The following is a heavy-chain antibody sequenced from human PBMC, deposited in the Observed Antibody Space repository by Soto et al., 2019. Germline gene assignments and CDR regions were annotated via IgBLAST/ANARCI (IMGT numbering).Heavy chain of an antibody. CDR1: GYTFSSYA. CDR3: ARDTGDGTFDF. J-gene: IGHJ4*02. Sequence: ASVRFCKASGYTFSSYAMHWVRQAPGQRLEWMGWINAGYGNTKSSQKFQDRVTISRDTSASTAYMELTSLRSEDTAVYYCARDTGDGTFDFWGQGTLVTVSS. V-gene: IGHV1-3*01. CDR2: INAGYGNT. D-gene: IGHD7-27*01.